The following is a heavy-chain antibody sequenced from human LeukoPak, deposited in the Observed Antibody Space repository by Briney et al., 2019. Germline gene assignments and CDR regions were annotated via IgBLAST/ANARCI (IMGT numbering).Heavy chain of an antibody. CDR2: ISGRGADT. J-gene: IGHJ4*02. D-gene: IGHD3-10*01. Sequence: ESGGSLRLSCAASGFTLTSYATSWVRQAPGKGLEWVSAISGRGADTYYADSVKGRFTISRDTSKNTLYLQMNSLRDEDTAVYYCAKQLDSGNYYPTGDDYWGQGTLVTVSS. CDR1: GFTLTSYA. CDR3: AKQLDSGNYYPTGDDY. V-gene: IGHV3-23*01.